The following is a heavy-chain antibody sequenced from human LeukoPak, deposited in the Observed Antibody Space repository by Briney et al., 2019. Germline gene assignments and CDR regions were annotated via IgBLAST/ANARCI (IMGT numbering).Heavy chain of an antibody. D-gene: IGHD5-18*01. CDR1: GFIFDDYA. J-gene: IGHJ4*02. V-gene: IGHV3-9*01. CDR3: AKDRIGYRYYFDY. CDR2: ISWNSGSI. Sequence: GTSLRLSCAASGFIFDDYAVHWVRQAPGKGLEWVSGISWNSGSIGYADSVKGRFTISRDNAKNSLYLQMNSLRAEDTALYYCAKDRIGYRYYFDYWGQGTLVTVSS.